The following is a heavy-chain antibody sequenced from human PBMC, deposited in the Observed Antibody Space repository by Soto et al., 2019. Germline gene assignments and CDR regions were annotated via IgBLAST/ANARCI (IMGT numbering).Heavy chain of an antibody. D-gene: IGHD2-21*02. CDR3: PHSRSRGDCLQSYSSHYYYGMAV. V-gene: IGHV2-5*02. CDR1: GFSLSTGGVG. Sequence: QITLKESGPSLVKPTQTLTLTCTFSGFSLSTGGVGVGWIRQPPGKALEWLALIYWDDDKRYSPSLRSRLPLTKDAPNNQVALTLTHLDPVAAATYYGPHSRSRGDCLQSYSSHYYYGMAVWGQGTTVTVSS. J-gene: IGHJ6*02. CDR2: IYWDDDK.